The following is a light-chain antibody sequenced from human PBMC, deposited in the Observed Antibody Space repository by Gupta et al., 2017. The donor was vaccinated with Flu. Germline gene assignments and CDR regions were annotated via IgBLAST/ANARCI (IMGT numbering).Light chain of an antibody. V-gene: IGKV2-30*01. CDR3: MQGTHWPPLT. Sequence: EVVLTQSPLSLPVTLGQPASISCKSSHSLEYSDGNTYLNWFHQRPGQSPRRLIYKVSNRDSGVPERFSGSGSGTDFTLKISRVEAEDVGNYYCMQGTHWPPLTFGPGTNVQIK. CDR2: KVS. CDR1: HSLEYSDGNTY. J-gene: IGKJ3*01.